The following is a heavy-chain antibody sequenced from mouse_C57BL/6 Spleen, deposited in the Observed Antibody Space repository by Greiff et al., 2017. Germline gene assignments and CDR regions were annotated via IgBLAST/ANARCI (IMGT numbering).Heavy chain of an antibody. CDR3: ARSYWDVYYFGG. D-gene: IGHD4-1*01. J-gene: IGHJ2*01. Sequence: QVQLKQPGAELVKPGASVKLSCKASGYTFTSYWMHWVKQRPGQGLEWIGMIHPNSGSTNYNEKFKSKATLTVDKSSSTAYMQLSSLTSEDSAVYYCARSYWDVYYFGGWGQGITLTVSS. CDR2: IHPNSGST. CDR1: GYTFTSYW. V-gene: IGHV1-64*01.